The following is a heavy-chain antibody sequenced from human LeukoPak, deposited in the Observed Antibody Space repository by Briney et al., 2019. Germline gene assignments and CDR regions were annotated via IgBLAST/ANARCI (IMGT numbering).Heavy chain of an antibody. CDR1: GFTLDDYG. V-gene: IGHV3-20*04. J-gene: IGHJ6*03. CDR3: ARVSRTLNYYYYYMDV. Sequence: GGSLRLSCAASGFTLDDYGMSWVRQAPGKGLEWVSGINWNGGSTGYADSVKGRFTISRDNAKNSLYLQMNSLRAEGTALYYCARVSRTLNYYYYYMDVWGKGTTVTVSS. CDR2: INWNGGST. D-gene: IGHD2-2*01.